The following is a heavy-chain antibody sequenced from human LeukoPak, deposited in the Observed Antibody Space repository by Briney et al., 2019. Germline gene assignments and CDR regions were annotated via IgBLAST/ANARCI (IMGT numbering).Heavy chain of an antibody. Sequence: GGSLSLSFAASGFTFSSYGMHWVRQAPGKGLEWVAFIRYDGSNKYYADSVKGRFTISRDNSKNTLYLQMNSLRAEDTAVYYCAKDGYSGYDYFDYWGQGTLVTVSS. CDR1: GFTFSSYG. D-gene: IGHD5-12*01. CDR3: AKDGYSGYDYFDY. J-gene: IGHJ4*02. CDR2: IRYDGSNK. V-gene: IGHV3-30*02.